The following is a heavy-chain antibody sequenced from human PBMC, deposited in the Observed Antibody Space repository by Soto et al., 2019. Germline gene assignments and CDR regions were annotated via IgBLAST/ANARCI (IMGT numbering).Heavy chain of an antibody. Sequence: ASVKVSCKASGYTFTGAYIHWVRQAPGQGLEWMGCINPNSGGTEFAQKFQGRVTVTRDTSITTVYMEMNRLRSDDTGVYYYGMDVWGQGTTVTVSS. J-gene: IGHJ6*02. V-gene: IGHV1-2*02. CDR2: INPNSGGT. CDR1: GYTFTGAY. CDR3: GMDV.